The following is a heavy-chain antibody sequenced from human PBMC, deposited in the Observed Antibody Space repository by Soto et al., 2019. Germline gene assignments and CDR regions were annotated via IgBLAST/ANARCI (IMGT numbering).Heavy chain of an antibody. V-gene: IGHV1-69*02. D-gene: IGHD3-10*01. CDR2: IIPILGIA. Sequence: QVQLVQSGAEVKKPGSSVKVSCKASGGTFSSYTISWVRQAPGQGLEWMGRIIPILGIANYAQKFQGRVTINADKSTSTADMELSSLRSEDTAVYYCARAGLPLLWFGESPGDWGQGTLVTVSS. CDR1: GGTFSSYT. CDR3: ARAGLPLLWFGESPGD. J-gene: IGHJ4*02.